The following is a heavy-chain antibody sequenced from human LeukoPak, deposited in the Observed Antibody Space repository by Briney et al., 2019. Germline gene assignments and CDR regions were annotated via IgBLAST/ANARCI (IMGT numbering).Heavy chain of an antibody. Sequence: KPSETLSLTCTVSGGSISSYSWSWIRQPPGKGLEWIGYIYTSGSTNYNPSLKSRVTISVDTSKNHFSLKLSSVTAADTAVYYCARHVMLVAPLPFNYWGQGTLITVSS. D-gene: IGHD5-12*01. CDR2: IYTSGST. V-gene: IGHV4-4*09. J-gene: IGHJ4*02. CDR3: ARHVMLVAPLPFNY. CDR1: GGSISSYS.